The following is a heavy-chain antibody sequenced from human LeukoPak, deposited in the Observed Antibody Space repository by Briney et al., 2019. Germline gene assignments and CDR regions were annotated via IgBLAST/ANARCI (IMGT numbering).Heavy chain of an antibody. D-gene: IGHD5-12*01. CDR1: RFTLSSYA. CDR2: ILYDGGTK. V-gene: IGHV3-30*04. J-gene: IGHJ4*02. CDR3: TRDNQLTSRYGFDD. Sequence: GWALRLSRPASRFTLSSYAMHWVRPAPGKGLAWVDVILYDGGTKFYAAAVMCGFTTSRDNSKKPRYLKMNSLGAEDTAVYYCTRDNQLTSRYGFDDWGQETLVTVSS.